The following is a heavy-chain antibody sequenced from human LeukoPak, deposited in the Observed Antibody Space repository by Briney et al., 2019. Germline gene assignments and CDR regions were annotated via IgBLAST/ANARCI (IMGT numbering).Heavy chain of an antibody. CDR2: INPNSGGT. V-gene: IGHV1-2*06. CDR3: ARVSLPYYYDSSGYSHFDC. D-gene: IGHD3-22*01. Sequence: ASVKVSCKASGYTFTGHYMHWVRQAPGQGLEWMGRINPNSGGTNYAQKFQGRVTMTRDTSISTAYMELSRLRSDDTAVYYCARVSLPYYYDSSGYSHFDCWGQGTLVTVSS. CDR1: GYTFTGHY. J-gene: IGHJ4*02.